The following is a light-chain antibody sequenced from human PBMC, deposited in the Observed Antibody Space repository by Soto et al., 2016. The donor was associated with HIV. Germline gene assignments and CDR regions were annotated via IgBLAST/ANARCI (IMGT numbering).Light chain of an antibody. J-gene: IGKJ4*01. Sequence: DIQLTQSPSFLSASVGDRVTITCRASQGISSYLAWYQQKPGQAPKLLIYTASTLQSGVPSRFSGSGYGTEFTVTISSLQPEDFATYYCQQLNNYPLTFGGGTKVE. CDR3: QQLNNYPLT. CDR1: QGISSY. V-gene: IGKV1-9*01. CDR2: TAS.